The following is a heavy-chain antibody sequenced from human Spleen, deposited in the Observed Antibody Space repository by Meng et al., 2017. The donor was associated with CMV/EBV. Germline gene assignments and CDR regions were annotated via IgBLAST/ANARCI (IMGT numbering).Heavy chain of an antibody. CDR2: IYYSGST. Sequence: GSLRLSCTVSGGSISSYYWSWIRQPPGKGLEWIGYIYYSGSTNYNPSLKSRVTISVDTSKNQFSLKLSSVTAADTAVYYCARLKDCYNGVCYDGFDIWGQGTMVTVSS. D-gene: IGHD2-8*01. V-gene: IGHV4-59*01. J-gene: IGHJ3*02. CDR3: ARLKDCYNGVCYDGFDI. CDR1: GGSISSYY.